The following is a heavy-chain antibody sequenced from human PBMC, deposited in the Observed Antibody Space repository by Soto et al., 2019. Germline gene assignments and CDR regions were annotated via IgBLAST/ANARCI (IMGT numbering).Heavy chain of an antibody. CDR2: IDDNGKT. J-gene: IGHJ4*02. CDR3: ARDDRDDYIANFGY. D-gene: IGHD4-4*01. Sequence: SETLSLTCAISGGSPNDYYWTWIRQPPGKGLEWIGNIDDNGKTNYNPSLKSRVTVAVDTSNNQFSLKVSSVTAADTAVYYCARDDRDDYIANFGYWGQGTLVTVSS. CDR1: GGSPNDYY. V-gene: IGHV4-59*12.